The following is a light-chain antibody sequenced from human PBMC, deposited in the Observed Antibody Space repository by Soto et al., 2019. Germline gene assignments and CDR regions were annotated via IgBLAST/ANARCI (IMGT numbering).Light chain of an antibody. J-gene: IGKJ1*01. V-gene: IGKV1-16*02. CDR3: QQYDTFPRT. CDR1: QGINNY. CDR2: ATY. Sequence: DIQMTQSPSSLSASVGDRVTITCRASQGINNYVAWFQQKPGRAPTSLIYATYNLQSGVPSKFSGSGSGTEFTLTISSLQPEDFATYYCQQYDTFPRTFGQGTKVEI.